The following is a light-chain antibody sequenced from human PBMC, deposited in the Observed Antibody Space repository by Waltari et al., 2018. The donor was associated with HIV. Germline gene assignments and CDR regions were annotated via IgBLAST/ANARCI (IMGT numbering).Light chain of an antibody. CDR3: QKYNSARFT. CDR1: QGISNY. Sequence: DIQMTQSPSSLSASVGDSVTITCRASQGISNYLAWYQQKPGKVPKLLIYAASTLQSGVPSRFSGSGSGTDFTLTISSLQPEDVATYYCQKYNSARFTFGPGTTVNIK. J-gene: IGKJ3*01. V-gene: IGKV1-27*01. CDR2: AAS.